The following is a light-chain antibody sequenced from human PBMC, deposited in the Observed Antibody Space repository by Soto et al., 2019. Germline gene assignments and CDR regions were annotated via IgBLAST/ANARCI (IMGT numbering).Light chain of an antibody. CDR1: SSDVGGYNY. Sequence: QSVLTQPPSASGSPGQSVTISCTGTSSDVGGYNYVSWYQQHPGKAPKLLISEVTKRPSGVPDRFSGSKSGNTASLPVSGLQAADEADYFCKSYAGSNTYVFGCGTKLTVL. CDR2: EVT. V-gene: IGLV2-8*01. CDR3: KSYAGSNTYV. J-gene: IGLJ1*01.